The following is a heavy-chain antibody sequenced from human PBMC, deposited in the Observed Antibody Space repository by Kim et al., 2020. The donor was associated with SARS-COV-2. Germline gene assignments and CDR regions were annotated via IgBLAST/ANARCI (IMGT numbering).Heavy chain of an antibody. V-gene: IGHV3-23*01. CDR1: GFTFSSYA. CDR3: AKEPLGRAVTTQPFNWFDP. J-gene: IGHJ5*02. CDR2: ISGSGGST. Sequence: GGSLRLSCAASGFTFSSYAMSWVRQAPGKGLEWVSAISGSGGSTYYADSVKGRFTISRDNSKNTLYLQMNSLRAEDTAVYYCAKEPLGRAVTTQPFNWFDPWGQGTLVTVSS. D-gene: IGHD4-17*01.